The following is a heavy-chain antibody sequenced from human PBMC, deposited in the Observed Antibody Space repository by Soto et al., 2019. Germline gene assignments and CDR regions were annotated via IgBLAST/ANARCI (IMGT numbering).Heavy chain of an antibody. J-gene: IGHJ4*02. Sequence: QVQLVQSGAEVKKPGSSVKVSCKASGGTFSSYTISWVRQAPGQGLEWMGRIIPILGIANYAQKFQGRVTITADKSTSTAYMELSSLRSEDTAVYYCARDRMYSSSWYFVYWGQGTLVTVSS. CDR3: ARDRMYSSSWYFVY. CDR1: GGTFSSYT. V-gene: IGHV1-69*08. CDR2: IIPILGIA. D-gene: IGHD6-13*01.